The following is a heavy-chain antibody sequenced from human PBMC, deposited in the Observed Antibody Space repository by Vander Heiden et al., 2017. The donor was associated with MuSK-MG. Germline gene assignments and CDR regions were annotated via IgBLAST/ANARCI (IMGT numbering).Heavy chain of an antibody. CDR3: PTTYYDSGSYSTPQFS. CDR2: IKRKIDGGTT. CDR1: GFTFSSAW. J-gene: IGHJ5*02. Sequence: EVQVVESGGGLVKPGGSLRLSCAASGFTFSSAWMSWVRQAPGKGLEWVGLIKRKIDGGTTDYAAPVKDRFTISRDDSKNTVYLQMNSLKTEDTAVYYCPTTYYDSGSYSTPQFSWGQGTLVTVSS. V-gene: IGHV3-15*01. D-gene: IGHD3-10*01.